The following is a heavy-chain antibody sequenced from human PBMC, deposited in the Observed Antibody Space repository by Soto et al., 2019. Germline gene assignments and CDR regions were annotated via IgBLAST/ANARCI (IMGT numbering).Heavy chain of an antibody. J-gene: IGHJ6*02. Sequence: ASVKVSCKASGYTFTGYYLHWVRQAPGQELEWMGWINPNSGGTNYAQNFQGRVTMTRDTSISTAYMELSRLRSDDTAVYFCARDKKDIVIIVAASRYYHYGMDVWGQGTTVTVSS. V-gene: IGHV1-2*02. CDR1: GYTFTGYY. CDR2: INPNSGGT. D-gene: IGHD2-15*01. CDR3: ARDKKDIVIIVAASRYYHYGMDV.